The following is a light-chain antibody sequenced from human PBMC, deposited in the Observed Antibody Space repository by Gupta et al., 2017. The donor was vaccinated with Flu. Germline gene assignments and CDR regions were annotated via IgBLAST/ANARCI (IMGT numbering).Light chain of an antibody. CDR1: SSDVGGYNY. Sequence: QSALTQPASVSGSPAQSLTISCTGTSSDVGGYNYVSWYQQHPGKAPKLMIYEVSNRPSGVSNRFSGSKSGNTAALTISGLQAEDEADYYCSSYTSSSTPLYVFGTGTKVTVL. CDR2: EVS. V-gene: IGLV2-14*01. CDR3: SSYTSSSTPLYV. J-gene: IGLJ1*01.